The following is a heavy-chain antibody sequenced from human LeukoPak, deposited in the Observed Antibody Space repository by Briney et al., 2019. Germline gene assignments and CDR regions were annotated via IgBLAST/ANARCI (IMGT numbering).Heavy chain of an antibody. D-gene: IGHD1-26*01. V-gene: IGHV1-8*01. CDR3: AIGERELKY. Sequence: ASVKVSCKASGNTFSSYDINWVRQATGQGLEWMGWMNPNSGNTGYVQKFQGRVTMTRNTSIRTVYMELSSLRSEDTAVYYCAIGERELKYWSQGTLVTVSS. CDR2: MNPNSGNT. CDR1: GNTFSSYD. J-gene: IGHJ4*02.